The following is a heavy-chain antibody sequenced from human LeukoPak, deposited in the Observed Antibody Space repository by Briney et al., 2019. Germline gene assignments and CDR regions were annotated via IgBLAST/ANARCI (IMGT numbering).Heavy chain of an antibody. D-gene: IGHD3-10*01. V-gene: IGHV3-53*01. CDR2: IYSAGGT. CDR3: VRNSGQLGA. J-gene: IGHJ5*02. CDR1: GFTVSNNY. Sequence: GGSLRLSCAASGFTVSNNYMSWVRRAAGKGLEWVALIYSAGGTYYADSVKGRFTISRDNSKNTLHLQMNSLRAEDTAVYYCVRNSGQLGAWGQGTLVTVSS.